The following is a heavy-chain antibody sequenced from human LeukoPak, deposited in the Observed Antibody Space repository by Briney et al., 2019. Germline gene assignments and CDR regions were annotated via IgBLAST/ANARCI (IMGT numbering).Heavy chain of an antibody. Sequence: GASVKVSCKASGGTFSGYAISWVRQAPGQGLEWMGGIIPIFGTANYAQKFQGRVTITTDESTSTAYMELSSLRSEDTAVYYCGSGYSYGQFDYWGQGTLVTVSS. CDR3: GSGYSYGQFDY. CDR2: IIPIFGTA. CDR1: GGTFSGYA. D-gene: IGHD5-18*01. V-gene: IGHV1-69*05. J-gene: IGHJ4*02.